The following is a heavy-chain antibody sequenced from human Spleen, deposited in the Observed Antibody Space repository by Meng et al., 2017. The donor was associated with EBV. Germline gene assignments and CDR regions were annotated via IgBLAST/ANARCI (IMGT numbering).Heavy chain of an antibody. Sequence: QGNLGQVAVEVKRPGSQVKVSSKTSGCPFRYYAISWVRLAPGQGLQWLEGFLPRLGAPNYAQKFHGRVKITADDFTSTHYMDLSSLRSEDTAIYYCASESGRGYTPDYWGQGTLVTVSS. D-gene: IGHD3-10*01. CDR1: GCPFRYYA. CDR2: FLPRLGAP. J-gene: IGHJ4*02. V-gene: IGHV1-69*01. CDR3: ASESGRGYTPDY.